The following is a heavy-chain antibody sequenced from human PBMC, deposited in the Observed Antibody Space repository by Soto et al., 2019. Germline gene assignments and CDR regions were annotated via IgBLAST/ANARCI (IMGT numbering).Heavy chain of an antibody. V-gene: IGHV4-34*01. CDR3: ARGKWGSGWTLGNYFYGLDV. D-gene: IGHD6-19*01. CDR1: GGSFSGYY. CDR2: INHRGST. J-gene: IGHJ6*02. Sequence: PSETLSLTCAVYGGSFSGYYWSWIRQPPGKGLEWIGDINHRGSTKYNPSLHSQVTISLDTSKNQFSLNVKSLTAADTAVYYCARGKWGSGWTLGNYFYGLDVWGQGTAVTVSS.